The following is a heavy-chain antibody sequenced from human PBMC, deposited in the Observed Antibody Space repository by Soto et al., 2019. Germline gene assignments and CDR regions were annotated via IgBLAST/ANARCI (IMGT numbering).Heavy chain of an antibody. D-gene: IGHD3-10*01. Sequence: SETLSLTCTVSGGSISSGGYYWSWIRQHPGKGLEWIGYIYYSGSTYYNPSLKSRVTISVDTSKNQFSLKLSSVTAADTAVYYCARDLGRYYDGAGSPGCWFDPWGQGTLITVS. J-gene: IGHJ5*02. V-gene: IGHV4-31*03. CDR2: IYYSGST. CDR3: ARDLGRYYDGAGSPGCWFDP. CDR1: GGSISSGGYY.